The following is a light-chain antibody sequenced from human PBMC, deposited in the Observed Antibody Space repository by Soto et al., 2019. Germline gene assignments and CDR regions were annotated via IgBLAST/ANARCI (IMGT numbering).Light chain of an antibody. CDR1: QSVSSN. V-gene: IGKV3-15*01. CDR2: GAS. J-gene: IGKJ2*01. Sequence: EIVMTQSPATLSVSAGERVTLSCRASQSVSSNLAWYQKQPGQAPRLLMFGASTRATGIPARFSGSGSGTEFTLTISSLQSEDFAVYYCQQYDKWPYTFGQGTNLEIK. CDR3: QQYDKWPYT.